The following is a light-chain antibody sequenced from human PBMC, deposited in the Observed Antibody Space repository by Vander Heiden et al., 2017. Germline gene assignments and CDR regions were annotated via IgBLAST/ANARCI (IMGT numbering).Light chain of an antibody. V-gene: IGLV1-44*01. Sequence: QSVLTQQPSASGPPGQTVTISCSGSSSNIGSNTVNWYQQLPGMAPKLLIYRNDLVPSGVPDRFSGSKSGTSASLTIGGLQSEDEADYYCASWDDSVNGVLFGGGTKLTV. CDR1: SSNIGSNT. CDR3: ASWDDSVNGVL. J-gene: IGLJ2*01. CDR2: RND.